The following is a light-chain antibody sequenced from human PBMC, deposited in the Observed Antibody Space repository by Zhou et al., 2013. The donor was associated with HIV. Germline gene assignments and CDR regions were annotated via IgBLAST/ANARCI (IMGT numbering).Light chain of an antibody. V-gene: IGKV2-28*01. J-gene: IGKJ1*01. CDR3: MQRMDFPWT. Sequence: DIVMTQSPLSLSVTPGQPASISCKSSQSLLHSDGKTYLNWYLQKPGQSPQLLIYWGFIRASGVPDRFSGSGSGTDFTLKISRVEAEDVGVYYCMQRMDFPWTFGQGTKVEVK. CDR2: WGF. CDR1: QSLLHSDGKTY.